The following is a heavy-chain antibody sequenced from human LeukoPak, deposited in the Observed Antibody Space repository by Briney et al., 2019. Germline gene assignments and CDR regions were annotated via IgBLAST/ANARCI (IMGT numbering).Heavy chain of an antibody. D-gene: IGHD3-22*01. V-gene: IGHV4-34*01. CDR2: INHSGST. J-gene: IGHJ4*02. CDR3: ARGLTYYYDSSGYGYYFDY. Sequence: SETLSLTCAVYGVSFSGYYWSWIRQPPGKGLEWIGEINHSGSTNYNPSLKSRVTISVDTSKNQFSLKLSSVTAADTAVYYCARGLTYYYDSSGYGYYFDYWGQGTLVTVSS. CDR1: GVSFSGYY.